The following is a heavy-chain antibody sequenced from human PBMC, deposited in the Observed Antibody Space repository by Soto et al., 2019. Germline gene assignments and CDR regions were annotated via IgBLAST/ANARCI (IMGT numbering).Heavy chain of an antibody. CDR2: LNPNGGST. J-gene: IGHJ4*02. Sequence: QVQLVQSGAEVKKPGASVKASCKASGYTFTNSYIHWVRQAPGQGLEWMALLNPNGGSTNYAQNFQGRVTVTRDTSTSTVYMELTSLTSEDTAVYYCARNLAAGDYWGQGTLVTVSS. V-gene: IGHV1-46*01. CDR3: ARNLAAGDY. D-gene: IGHD6-13*01. CDR1: GYTFTNSY.